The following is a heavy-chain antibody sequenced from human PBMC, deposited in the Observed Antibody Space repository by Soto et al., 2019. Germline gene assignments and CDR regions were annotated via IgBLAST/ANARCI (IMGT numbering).Heavy chain of an antibody. J-gene: IGHJ4*02. V-gene: IGHV3-9*01. CDR2: ISWNSGSI. CDR3: AKDIGGQYDSVWYADFDY. CDR1: GFTFDDYA. Sequence: DVQLVESGGGLVQPGRSLRLSCAASGFTFDDYAMHWVRQAPGKGLEWVSGISWNSGSIGYADSVKGRFTISRDNAKNTLYQQMNSMRAEDTALYYCAKDIGGQYDSVWYADFDYWGQETLVTVS. D-gene: IGHD6-19*01.